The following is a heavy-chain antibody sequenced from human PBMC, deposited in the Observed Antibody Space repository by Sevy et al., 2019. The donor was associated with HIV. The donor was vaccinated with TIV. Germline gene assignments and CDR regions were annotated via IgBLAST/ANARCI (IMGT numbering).Heavy chain of an antibody. J-gene: IGHJ6*02. D-gene: IGHD2-2*02. CDR1: GGTFSSYA. CDR2: IIPIFGTA. Sequence: ASVKVSCKASGGTFSSYAISWVRQAPGQGLEWMGGIIPIFGTANYAQKFQGRVTITADESTSTAYMELVSLRSDDTAVYYYARHKVVVPAAIQKDHYYYGMDVWGQGTTVTVSS. V-gene: IGHV1-69*13. CDR3: ARHKVVVPAAIQKDHYYYGMDV.